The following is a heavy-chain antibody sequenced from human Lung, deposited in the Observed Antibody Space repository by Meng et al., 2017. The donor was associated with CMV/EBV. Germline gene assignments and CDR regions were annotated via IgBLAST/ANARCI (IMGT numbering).Heavy chain of an antibody. J-gene: IGHJ6*02. Sequence: GGSXRLXCVTSGFTFRTYGMHWVRQAPGKGLEWVAFTRYDESEKFYADSVKGRFTISRDNSKNTLYLEMNSLRGEDTAMYYCAKELYSSFFYGMDVWGQGTTVTVSS. V-gene: IGHV3-30*02. CDR3: AKELYSSFFYGMDV. CDR2: TRYDESEK. CDR1: GFTFRTYG. D-gene: IGHD6-6*01.